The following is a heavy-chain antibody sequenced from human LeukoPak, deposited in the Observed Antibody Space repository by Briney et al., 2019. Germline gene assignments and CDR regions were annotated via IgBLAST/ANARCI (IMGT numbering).Heavy chain of an antibody. Sequence: SETLSLTCTVSGGSISSYYWSWIRQPPGKGLEWIGYIYTSGSTNYNPSLKSRVAISVDTSKNQFSLKLSSVTAADTAVYYCARQNWQLADYYYYYMDVWGKGTTVTVSS. CDR1: GGSISSYY. CDR2: IYTSGST. CDR3: ARQNWQLADYYYYYMDV. J-gene: IGHJ6*03. V-gene: IGHV4-4*09. D-gene: IGHD6-13*01.